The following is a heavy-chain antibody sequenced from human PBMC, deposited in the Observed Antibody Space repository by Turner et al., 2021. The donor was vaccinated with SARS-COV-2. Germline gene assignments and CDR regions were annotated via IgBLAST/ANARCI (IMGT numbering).Heavy chain of an antibody. D-gene: IGHD5-18*01. J-gene: IGHJ4*02. CDR3: AGQLWLRGLFDY. Sequence: QLQLQESGPGLVKPSETLSLTCNVSGGAISSSSYYWGWIRQPPGKGLEWIGNFYYSGSTYYNPPLKSRVTISVDTSKNHFSLKLSSVTAADTAVYYCAGQLWLRGLFDYWGQGTLVTVSS. CDR2: FYYSGST. CDR1: GGAISSSSYY. V-gene: IGHV4-39*01.